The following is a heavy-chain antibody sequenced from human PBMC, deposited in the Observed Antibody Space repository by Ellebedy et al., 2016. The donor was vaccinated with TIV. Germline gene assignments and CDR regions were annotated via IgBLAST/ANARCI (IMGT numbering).Heavy chain of an antibody. CDR3: ARVLPIIVSAGAFDY. CDR2: IFYTGST. J-gene: IGHJ4*02. CDR1: GGSINSSSYY. D-gene: IGHD6-19*01. V-gene: IGHV4-39*07. Sequence: SETLSLXXTVSGGSINSSSYYWAWIRQSPGKGLEWIGTIFYTGSTHYNPSLKSRVTLSMDTSRNHFSLRLTSVTAADTALYYCARVLPIIVSAGAFDYWGQGTAVSVSS.